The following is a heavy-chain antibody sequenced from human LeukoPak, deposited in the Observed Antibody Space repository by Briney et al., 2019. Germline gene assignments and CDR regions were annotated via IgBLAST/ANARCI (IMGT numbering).Heavy chain of an antibody. Sequence: ETLSLTCTVSGGSISNYYWSWIRQPAGKGLEWIGRIYSSGSTNYNPSLKSRLTMSVDTTRNQFSLKLNPVTAADTAVYYCARGSSPPWSSSWHYYYYGMDVWGQGTTVTVSS. J-gene: IGHJ6*02. CDR2: IYSSGST. CDR1: GGSISNYY. D-gene: IGHD6-13*01. V-gene: IGHV4-4*07. CDR3: ARGSSPPWSSSWHYYYYGMDV.